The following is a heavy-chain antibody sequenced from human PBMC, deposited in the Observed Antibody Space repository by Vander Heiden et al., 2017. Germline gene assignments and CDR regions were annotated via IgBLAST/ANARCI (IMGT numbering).Heavy chain of an antibody. CDR1: GGSISSSSYY. D-gene: IGHD3-3*01. V-gene: IGHV4-39*01. CDR3: ARHTQPYDFHNYGMDV. CDR2: IDYSGST. Sequence: QLQLQESGPGLVKPSETLSLTCTVSGGSISSSSYYWGWIRQPPGKGLEWIGSIDYSGSTYYNPSLKSRVTISVDTSKKQFSLKLSSVTAADTAVYYCARHTQPYDFHNYGMDVWGQGTTVTVSS. J-gene: IGHJ6*02.